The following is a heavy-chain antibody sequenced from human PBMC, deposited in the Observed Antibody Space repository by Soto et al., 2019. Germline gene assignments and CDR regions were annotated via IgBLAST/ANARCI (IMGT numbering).Heavy chain of an antibody. CDR3: ERNLGIAARLGFWFDP. D-gene: IGHD6-6*01. J-gene: IGHJ5*02. V-gene: IGHV1-18*01. Sequence: ASVKVSCKASGYTFTSYGISWVRQAPGQGLEWMGWISAYNGNTNYAQKLQGRVTMTTDTSTSTAYMELRSLRSDDTAVYYCERNLGIAARLGFWFDPWGQGTLVTVSS. CDR2: ISAYNGNT. CDR1: GYTFTSYG.